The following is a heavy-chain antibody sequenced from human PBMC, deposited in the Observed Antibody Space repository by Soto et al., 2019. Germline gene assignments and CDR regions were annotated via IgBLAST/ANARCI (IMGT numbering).Heavy chain of an antibody. Sequence: QVQLVQSGAEVKKPGASVKVSCKASGYTFTSYVISWVRQAPGQGLEWMGWISAYNGNTNYAQNLQGRVTMTTDTSPSTAYMELRSLSSDDTAVNFCASYREQLVLYGTDVWGQGTTVTVSS. CDR2: ISAYNGNT. J-gene: IGHJ6*02. V-gene: IGHV1-18*01. CDR1: GYTFTSYV. CDR3: ASYREQLVLYGTDV. D-gene: IGHD6-13*01.